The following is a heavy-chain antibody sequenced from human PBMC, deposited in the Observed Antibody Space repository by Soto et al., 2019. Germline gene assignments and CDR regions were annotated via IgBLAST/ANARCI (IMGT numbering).Heavy chain of an antibody. J-gene: IGHJ4*02. D-gene: IGHD6-19*01. CDR3: ARAGGLGAVAVDY. CDR1: GGFISCGGYS. Sequence: QLQLQESGSGLVKPSQTLSLTCAVSGGFISCGGYSWSWIRQPPGKGLERIGYIYHGITYYNPSLTSRVTISVDRSKTQCSLKLSSVTAADTAVYYCARAGGLGAVAVDYWGQGTLVTVSS. V-gene: IGHV4-30-2*01. CDR2: IYHGIT.